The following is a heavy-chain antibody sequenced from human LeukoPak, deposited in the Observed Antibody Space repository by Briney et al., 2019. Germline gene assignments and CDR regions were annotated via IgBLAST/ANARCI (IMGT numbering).Heavy chain of an antibody. V-gene: IGHV3-48*03. Sequence: PGGSLRLSCAASGFTFSSYEMNWVRQSPGKGLEWVSYISGGATIYYADSVKARFTISRDNAKNSLYLQMNSLRAEDTALYYCARGYCSSTSCYFDYWGQGTLVTVSS. CDR1: GFTFSSYE. D-gene: IGHD2-2*01. CDR2: ISGGATI. J-gene: IGHJ4*02. CDR3: ARGYCSSTSCYFDY.